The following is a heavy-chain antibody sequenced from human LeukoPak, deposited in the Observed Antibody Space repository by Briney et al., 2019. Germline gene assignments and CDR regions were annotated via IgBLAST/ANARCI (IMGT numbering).Heavy chain of an antibody. D-gene: IGHD1-26*01. Sequence: SETLSPTCTVSGGSISSNSYYWGWIRQSPGKGLEWIGSVYFSASTYYNPSLKSRVTISVDTSKNQFSLKLSSMTAADTAVYYCASSIVGVSGFDCWGQGTLVTVSS. V-gene: IGHV4-39*01. CDR3: ASSIVGVSGFDC. J-gene: IGHJ4*02. CDR2: VYFSAST. CDR1: GGSISSNSYY.